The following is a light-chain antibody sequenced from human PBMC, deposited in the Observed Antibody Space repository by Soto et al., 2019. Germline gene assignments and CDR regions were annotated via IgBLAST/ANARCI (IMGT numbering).Light chain of an antibody. J-gene: IGKJ2*01. CDR2: AAS. Sequence: DIQMTQSPSSLSASVGDRVTITCRASQSISSYLNWYQQKPGKAPKLLIYAASSLQSGVPSRFSGSGSGTDFTLTISSLQPEDVAIYYCQQFSSPPFFPFGQGTKVEIK. V-gene: IGKV1-39*01. CDR1: QSISSY. CDR3: QQFSSPPFFP.